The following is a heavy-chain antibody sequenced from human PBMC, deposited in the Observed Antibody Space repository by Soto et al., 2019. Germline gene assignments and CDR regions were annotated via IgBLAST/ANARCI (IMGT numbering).Heavy chain of an antibody. J-gene: IGHJ4*02. CDR2: INPSGGST. CDR3: ARDYDIFDY. V-gene: IGHV1-46*01. CDR1: GYTFTSYY. D-gene: IGHD3-9*01. Sequence: QVQLVQSGAEVKKPGASVKVSCKASGYTFTSYYMHWVRQAPGQGLEWMGIINPSGGSTSYAQKFXXRXTKXRDTSTSTVYMELSSLRSEDTAVAYCARDYDIFDYWGQGTLVTVSS.